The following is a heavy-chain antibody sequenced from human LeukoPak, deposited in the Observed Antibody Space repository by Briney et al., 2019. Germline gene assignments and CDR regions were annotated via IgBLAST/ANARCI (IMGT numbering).Heavy chain of an antibody. Sequence: PGGSLRLSCAASGFTFSDYYMSWIRQAPGKGLEWVSYISSSGSTIYYADSVKGRFTISRDNAKNTLYLQTNSLRAEDTAVYYCARYVETAAVDYWGQGTLVTASS. V-gene: IGHV3-11*01. J-gene: IGHJ4*02. CDR3: ARYVETAAVDY. D-gene: IGHD5-24*01. CDR1: GFTFSDYY. CDR2: ISSSGSTI.